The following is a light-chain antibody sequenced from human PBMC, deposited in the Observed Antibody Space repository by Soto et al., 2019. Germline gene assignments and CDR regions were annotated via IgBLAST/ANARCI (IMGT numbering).Light chain of an antibody. CDR3: ISYTDRQSYL. CDR2: EVS. J-gene: IGLJ1*01. CDR1: STDVGGYNY. V-gene: IGLV2-8*01. Sequence: QSVLTQPPSAAGSPGQSVTISCTGTSTDVGGYNYVSWYQQYPGKAPKLMIYEVSKRPSGVPDRFSGSKSGITASLTISGLQTEDEADYYCISYTDRQSYLFGTGTKVTVL.